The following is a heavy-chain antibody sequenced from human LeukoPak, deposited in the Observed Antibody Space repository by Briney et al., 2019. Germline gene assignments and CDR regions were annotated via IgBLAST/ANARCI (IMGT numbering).Heavy chain of an antibody. V-gene: IGHV1-69*05. CDR2: IIPIFGTA. CDR3: AGDRPPTVTIDY. D-gene: IGHD4-17*01. J-gene: IGHJ4*02. Sequence: SVKVSCKASGGTFSSYAISWVRQAPGQGLEWMGRIIPIFGTANYAQKFQGRVTITTDESTSTAYMELSSLRSEDTAVHYCAGDRPPTVTIDYWGQGTLVTVSS. CDR1: GGTFSSYA.